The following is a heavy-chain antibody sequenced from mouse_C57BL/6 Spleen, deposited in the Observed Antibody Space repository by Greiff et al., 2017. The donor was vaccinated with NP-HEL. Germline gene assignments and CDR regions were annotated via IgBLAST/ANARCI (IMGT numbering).Heavy chain of an antibody. CDR2: ILPGSGST. J-gene: IGHJ3*01. CDR1: GYTFTGYW. Sequence: QVQLQQPGAELMKPGASVKLSCKATGYTFTGYWIEWVKQRPGHGLEWIGEILPGSGSTNYNEKFKGKATLTADTSSTTPYMQLSSLTTEDSAIYYGARHPFAYWGQGTLVTVSA. CDR3: ARHPFAY. V-gene: IGHV1-9*01.